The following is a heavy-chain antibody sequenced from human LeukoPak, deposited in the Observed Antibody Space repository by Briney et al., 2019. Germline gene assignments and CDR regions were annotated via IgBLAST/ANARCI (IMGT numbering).Heavy chain of an antibody. J-gene: IGHJ6*03. CDR2: ISGGGSSL. V-gene: IGHV3-11*01. CDR1: GFTFSDYS. D-gene: IGHD6-19*01. CDR3: ARNVSAPGPSYIDV. Sequence: PGGSLRLSCAASGFTFSDYSMNWIRQSPGKGLEWVSYISGGGSSLYYADSVKGRFTISRDNAKNSLYLRMNSLRAEDTAVYYCARNVSAPGPSYIDVWGKGTTVTVSS.